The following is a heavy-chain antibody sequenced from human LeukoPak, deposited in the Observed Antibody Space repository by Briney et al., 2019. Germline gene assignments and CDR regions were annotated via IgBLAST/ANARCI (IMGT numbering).Heavy chain of an antibody. V-gene: IGHV4-4*07. CDR3: ARGTRGYSYGYSTEYFQH. J-gene: IGHJ1*01. D-gene: IGHD5-18*01. Sequence: SETLSLTCTVSGGSISNYYWTWIRQPAEKGPEWIGRIHTSGSPNYNPSLKSRVNMSVDMSKNQVSLKLSSVTAADTAVYYCARGTRGYSYGYSTEYFQHWGQGTLVTVSS. CDR1: GGSISNYY. CDR2: IHTSGSP.